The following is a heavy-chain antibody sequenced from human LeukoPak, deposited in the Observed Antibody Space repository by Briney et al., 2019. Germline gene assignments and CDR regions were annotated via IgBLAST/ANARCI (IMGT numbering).Heavy chain of an antibody. CDR1: GGSISSYY. CDR2: IYYSGST. CDR3: ARYGSGGYYNGPPFDY. Sequence: SETLSLTCTVSGGSISSYYWSWIRQPPGKGLEWIGHIYYSGSTNYNPSLKSRVTISVDTSKNQFSLKLSSVTAADTAVYYCARYGSGGYYNGPPFDYWGQGTLVTVSS. D-gene: IGHD3-10*01. V-gene: IGHV4-59*01. J-gene: IGHJ4*02.